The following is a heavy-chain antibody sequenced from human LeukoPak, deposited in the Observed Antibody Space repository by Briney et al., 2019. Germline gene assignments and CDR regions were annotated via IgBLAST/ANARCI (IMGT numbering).Heavy chain of an antibody. CDR1: GFTFSSYW. V-gene: IGHV3-7*01. CDR2: IKQDGSEK. CDR3: ARLSYYFDY. Sequence: GGPLRLSCAASGFTFSSYWMTWVRQAPGKGLEWVANIKQDGSEKYYVDSVKGRFTISRDNAKNSLYLRVNSLRAEDTAVCYCARLSYYFDYWGQGTLVTVSS. J-gene: IGHJ4*02.